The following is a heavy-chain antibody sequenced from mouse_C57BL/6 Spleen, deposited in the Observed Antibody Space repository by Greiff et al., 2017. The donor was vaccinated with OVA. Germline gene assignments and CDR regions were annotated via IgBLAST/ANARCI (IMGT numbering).Heavy chain of an antibody. V-gene: IGHV5-4*01. J-gene: IGHJ2*01. D-gene: IGHD4-1*01. CDR3: AREGGTEYFDY. CDR1: GFTFSSYA. CDR2: ISDGGSYT. Sequence: EVKLMESGGGLVKPGGSLKLSCAASGFTFSSYAMSWVRQTPEKRLEWVATISDGGSYTYYPDNVKGRFTISRDNAKNNLYLQMSHLKSEDTAMYYCAREGGTEYFDYWGQGTTLTVSS.